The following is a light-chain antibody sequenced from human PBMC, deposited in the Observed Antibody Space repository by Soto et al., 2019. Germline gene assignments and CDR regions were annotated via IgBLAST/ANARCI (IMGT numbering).Light chain of an antibody. CDR3: QQYGIYSRT. J-gene: IGKJ1*01. V-gene: IGKV1-5*03. Sequence: DIPMTQSPSTLSAFVGDRVTITCRASQSISTSLAWYQQKPGKAPKLLIYLASSLESGVPARFSGSGSATDFTLTISSLQPDDFATYYCQQYGIYSRTFGHGTKVEIK. CDR2: LAS. CDR1: QSISTS.